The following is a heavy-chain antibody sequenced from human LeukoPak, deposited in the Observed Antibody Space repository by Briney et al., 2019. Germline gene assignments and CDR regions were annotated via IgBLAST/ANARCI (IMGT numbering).Heavy chain of an antibody. D-gene: IGHD1-26*01. CDR3: ARDNSVGDNAWWFDR. Sequence: ASVKVSCKASGYTFTSYYMHWVRQAPGQGIEWMGLINPTGGSTGYAQKFQGRVTMTRDMSTSTDYMELSSLRSEDTAIYYCARDNSVGDNAWWFDRWGQGTLVTVSS. CDR1: GYTFTSYY. CDR2: INPTGGST. J-gene: IGHJ5*02. V-gene: IGHV1-46*01.